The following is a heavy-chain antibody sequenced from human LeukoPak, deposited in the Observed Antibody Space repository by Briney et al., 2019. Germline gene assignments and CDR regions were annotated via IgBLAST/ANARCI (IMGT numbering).Heavy chain of an antibody. J-gene: IGHJ4*02. CDR2: INPNSGGT. CDR1: GYTFTGYY. D-gene: IGHD6-19*01. Sequence: ASVKVSCKASGYTFTGYYMHWVRQAPGQGLEWMGWINPNSGGTNYAQKFQGRVTMTRDTSISTAYMELSRLRSDDTAVYYCARESSSGWYQFGVDYWGQGTLVTVSS. CDR3: ARESSSGWYQFGVDY. V-gene: IGHV1-2*02.